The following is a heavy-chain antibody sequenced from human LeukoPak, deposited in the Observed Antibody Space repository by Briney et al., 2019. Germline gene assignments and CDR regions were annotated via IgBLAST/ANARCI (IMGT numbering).Heavy chain of an antibody. CDR3: ARSAVRGVRQGLDY. J-gene: IGHJ4*02. D-gene: IGHD3-10*01. CDR2: IYTSGST. V-gene: IGHV4-4*07. CDR1: GGSISSYY. Sequence: PSETLSLTCTVSGGSISSYYWSWVRQPAGKGLEWIGRIYTSGSTNYNPSLKSRVTMSVDTSKNQFSLKLSSVTAADTAVYYCARSAVRGVRQGLDYWGQGTLVTVSS.